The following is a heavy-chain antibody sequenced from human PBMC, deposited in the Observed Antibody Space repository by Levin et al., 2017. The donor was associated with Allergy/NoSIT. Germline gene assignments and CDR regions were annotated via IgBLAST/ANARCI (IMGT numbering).Heavy chain of an antibody. CDR3: ARDNSADGDYETYYYYYADV. V-gene: IGHV4-61*02. J-gene: IGHJ6*03. Sequence: PSETLSLTCTVSGGSITISKYYWTWIRQPAGTGLEWIGRIFPSGSTNYNPSLKSRVTMSVDMSKNQFSLNLSSVTAADTAVYYCARDNSADGDYETYYYYYADVWGKGTRVTVSS. CDR1: GGSITISKYY. D-gene: IGHD4-17*01. CDR2: IFPSGST.